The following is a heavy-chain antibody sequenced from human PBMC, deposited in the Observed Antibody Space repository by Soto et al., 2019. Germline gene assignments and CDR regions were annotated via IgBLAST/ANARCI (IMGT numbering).Heavy chain of an antibody. V-gene: IGHV3-48*02. CDR1: GFTFSNYN. D-gene: IGHD3-9*01. J-gene: IGHJ4*02. CDR2: ISSSGSTT. CDR3: ARDAFDYYATGYHSEY. Sequence: EVQLVESGGGLVQPGGSLRLSCGASGFTFSNYNMNWVRQAPGKGLEWVSYISSSGSTTYYADSVKGRFTISRDNAKDSLFLQMNSLRDEDTAVYYCARDAFDYYATGYHSEYWGQGTLVTVS.